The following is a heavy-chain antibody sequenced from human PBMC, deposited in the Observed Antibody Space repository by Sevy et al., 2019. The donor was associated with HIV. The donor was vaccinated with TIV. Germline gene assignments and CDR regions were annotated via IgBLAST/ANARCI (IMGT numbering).Heavy chain of an antibody. V-gene: IGHV3-23*01. CDR2: ISGSGGST. CDR1: GFTFSSYA. J-gene: IGHJ4*02. CDR3: AKGDSDEYCSGGSCYSGADY. D-gene: IGHD2-15*01. Sequence: GGSLRLSCAASGFTFSSYAMSWVRQAPGKGLEWVSAISGSGGSTYYADSVKGRFTISRDNSKNTLYLQMNSLRAEDTAVYYCAKGDSDEYCSGGSCYSGADYWGQRTLVTVSS.